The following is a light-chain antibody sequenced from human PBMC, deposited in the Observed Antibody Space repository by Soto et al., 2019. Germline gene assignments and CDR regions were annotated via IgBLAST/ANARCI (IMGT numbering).Light chain of an antibody. V-gene: IGKV3-20*01. CDR3: QQYDSSYT. CDR2: GAS. J-gene: IGKJ2*01. Sequence: EIVLTQSPGTLSLSPGERATLSCRASQTVTNNYLAWYQQKPGQAPRLVMSGASSRPTGIPDRFSGGGSETDFTLTISRLEPEDFAVYYCQQYDSSYTFGQGTKLEIK. CDR1: QTVTNNY.